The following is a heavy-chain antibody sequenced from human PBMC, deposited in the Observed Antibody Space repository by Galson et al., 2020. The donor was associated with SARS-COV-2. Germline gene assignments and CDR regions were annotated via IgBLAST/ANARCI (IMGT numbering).Heavy chain of an antibody. J-gene: IGHJ4*02. D-gene: IGHD3-22*01. Sequence: GGSLRLSCVVSGFTFSLYSMHWVRQAPAKGLEWLAFISYDGSNKYYADSVKGQFTISRDNSKNTLYLQMNSLRPEDTALYYCAKLGYDSSGAVKTLDYWGQGTLVTVSS. CDR3: AKLGYDSSGAVKTLDY. V-gene: IGHV3-30*18. CDR1: GFTFSLYS. CDR2: ISYDGSNK.